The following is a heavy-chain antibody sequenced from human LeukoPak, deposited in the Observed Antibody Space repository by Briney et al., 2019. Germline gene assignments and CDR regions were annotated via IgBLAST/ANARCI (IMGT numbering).Heavy chain of an antibody. CDR3: ARDRTIDCSGGSCYSNYYYYYMDV. Sequence: GGSLRLSCAASGFTFSSYWMSWVRQAPGKGLEWVANIKQDGSEKYYVDSVKGRFTISRDNAKNSLYLQMNSLRAEDTAVYYCARDRTIDCSGGSCYSNYYYYYMDVWGKGTTVTVSS. J-gene: IGHJ6*03. CDR2: IKQDGSEK. D-gene: IGHD2-15*01. V-gene: IGHV3-7*01. CDR1: GFTFSSYW.